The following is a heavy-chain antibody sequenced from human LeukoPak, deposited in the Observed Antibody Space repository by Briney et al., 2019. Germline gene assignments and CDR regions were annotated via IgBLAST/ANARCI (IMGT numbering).Heavy chain of an antibody. Sequence: GGSLRLSCAASGFTFSSYAMSWVRQAPGKGLEWVSGICGSGGSTYYADSVKGRFTISRDKSKNTLYVQMNSLRAEDTAVYYCAKHAVAYCVNGVCYERGYYFDYWGQGTLVTVSS. CDR2: ICGSGGST. V-gene: IGHV3-23*01. J-gene: IGHJ4*02. D-gene: IGHD2-8*01. CDR1: GFTFSSYA. CDR3: AKHAVAYCVNGVCYERGYYFDY.